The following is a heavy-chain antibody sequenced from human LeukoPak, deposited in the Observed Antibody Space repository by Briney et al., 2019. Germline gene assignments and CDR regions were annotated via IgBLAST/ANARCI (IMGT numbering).Heavy chain of an antibody. J-gene: IGHJ4*02. Sequence: SETLSLTCAVSGGSIISYYSSWIRQPPGKGLERLGHIYYSGSTNYNTSLKRRVTLSVDPSNPQVSLKVRPVTAADTAVYYCARGRRHSFYYWGQASLVT. CDR3: ARGRRHSFYY. CDR1: GGSIISYY. V-gene: IGHV4-59*01. CDR2: IYYSGST.